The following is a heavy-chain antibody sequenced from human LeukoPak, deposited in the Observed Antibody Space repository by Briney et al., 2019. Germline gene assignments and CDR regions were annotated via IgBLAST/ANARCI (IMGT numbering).Heavy chain of an antibody. D-gene: IGHD1-1*01. CDR1: GFTVSSDH. Sequence: GGSLRLSCAASGFTVSSDHMSWVRQAPGKGLEWVSVIYSGGSTYYADSVKGRFTISRDNAKNSLYLQMNSLRAEDTAVYYCARDRSGTTIDYWSQGTLVTVSS. V-gene: IGHV3-66*01. CDR3: ARDRSGTTIDY. CDR2: IYSGGST. J-gene: IGHJ4*02.